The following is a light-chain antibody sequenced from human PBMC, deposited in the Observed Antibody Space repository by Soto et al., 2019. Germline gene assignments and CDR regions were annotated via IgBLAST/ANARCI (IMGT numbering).Light chain of an antibody. Sequence: EIVMTQSPATLSVSPGERATLTCRVSQSVSTNLAWYQQKPGQAPRLLIYGASSRATGSPARFRGSGSGTEFTLTISSLQSEDFAVYYCQQYNNWPPYTFGQGTKLEIK. CDR2: GAS. CDR1: QSVSTN. J-gene: IGKJ2*01. V-gene: IGKV3-15*01. CDR3: QQYNNWPPYT.